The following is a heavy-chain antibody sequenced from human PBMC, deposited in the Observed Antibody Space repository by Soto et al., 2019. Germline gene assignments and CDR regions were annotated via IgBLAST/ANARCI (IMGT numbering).Heavy chain of an antibody. D-gene: IGHD3-10*01. Sequence: SGFTFSSYAMHWVRQAPGKGLEWVSLLYSGGSAFYADSVKGRFTISRDISKDTMYLQMNSLRVEDTAVYYCVRDKESDWGQGTLVTVSS. CDR2: LYSGGSA. CDR1: GFTFSSYA. CDR3: VRDKESD. V-gene: IGHV3-66*01. J-gene: IGHJ4*02.